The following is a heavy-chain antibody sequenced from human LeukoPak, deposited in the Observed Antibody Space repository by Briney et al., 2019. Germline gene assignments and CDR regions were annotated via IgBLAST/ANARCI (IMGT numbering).Heavy chain of an antibody. CDR3: ARSRIAAAGTEFDY. D-gene: IGHD6-13*01. V-gene: IGHV5-51*01. CDR1: GFSFTSFW. CDR2: IYPGDSDT. J-gene: IGHJ4*02. Sequence: GESPKISCKGSGFSFTSFWISWVRQMPGKGLEWMGSIYPGDSDTRYSPSFQGQVTISADKSISTAYLQWSSLKASDTAMYYCARSRIAAAGTEFDYWGQGTLVTVSS.